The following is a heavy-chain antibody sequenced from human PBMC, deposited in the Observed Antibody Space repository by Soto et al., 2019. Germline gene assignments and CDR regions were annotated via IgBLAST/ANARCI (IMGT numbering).Heavy chain of an antibody. CDR3: ARRPRVSLSVGDPPRGAFDI. D-gene: IGHD3-16*01. J-gene: IGHJ3*02. CDR1: GGSISSYY. CDR2: IYYSGGT. V-gene: IGHV4-59*08. Sequence: QVQLQESGPGLVKPSETLSLTCTVSGGSISSYYWSWIRQPPGKGLEWIGYIYYSGGTNYNPSLKSRVTISVDTSKNQFSLKLSSVTAADTAVYYCARRPRVSLSVGDPPRGAFDIWGQGTMVTVSS.